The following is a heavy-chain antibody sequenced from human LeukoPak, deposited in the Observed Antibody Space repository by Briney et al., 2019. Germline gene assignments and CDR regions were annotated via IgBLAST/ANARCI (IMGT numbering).Heavy chain of an antibody. CDR1: GGTFSSYA. CDR3: ARSEERIQLWQDDFDY. Sequence: SVKVSCKASGGTFSSYAISWVRQAPGQGREWMGRIIPIFGTANYAQKFQGRVTITTGESTSTAYMELSSLTSEDTAVYYCARSEERIQLWQDDFDYWGQGTLVTVSS. J-gene: IGHJ4*02. D-gene: IGHD5-18*01. CDR2: IIPIFGTA. V-gene: IGHV1-69*05.